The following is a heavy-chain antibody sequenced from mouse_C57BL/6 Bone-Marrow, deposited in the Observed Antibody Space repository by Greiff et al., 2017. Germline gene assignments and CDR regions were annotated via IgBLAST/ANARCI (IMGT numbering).Heavy chain of an antibody. CDR1: GYTFTSYG. CDR2: IYPRSGNT. CDR3: ARWDDYDPAWFAY. V-gene: IGHV1-81*01. Sequence: QVHVKQSGAELARPGASVKLSCKASGYTFTSYGISWVKQRTGQGLEWIGEIYPRSGNTYYNEKFKGKATLTADKSSSTAYMELRSLTSEDSAVYFCARWDDYDPAWFAYWGQGTLVTVSA. J-gene: IGHJ3*01. D-gene: IGHD2-4*01.